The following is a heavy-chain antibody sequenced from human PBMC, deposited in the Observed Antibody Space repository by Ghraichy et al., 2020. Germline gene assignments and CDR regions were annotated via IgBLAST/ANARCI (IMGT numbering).Heavy chain of an antibody. CDR2: IYTGGNT. Sequence: ETLSLTCAVSGFTVSYKYMTWVRQAPGKGLEWVSIIYTGGNTFYAESVKGRFTISRDDSTNTIYLHVNSLRPEDTAVYYCAREFCSGGGCYGAFDIWGQGTLVTVSP. J-gene: IGHJ3*02. V-gene: IGHV3-53*05. CDR3: AREFCSGGGCYGAFDI. D-gene: IGHD2-15*01. CDR1: GFTVSYKY.